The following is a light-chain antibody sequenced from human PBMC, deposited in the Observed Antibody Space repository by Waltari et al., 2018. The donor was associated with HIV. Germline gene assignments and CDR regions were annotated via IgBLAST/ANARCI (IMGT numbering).Light chain of an antibody. CDR2: YVS. J-gene: IGLJ3*02. Sequence: QSALTQPASVSGSPGQSITISCTGTSSDVGSYNYVSWYQHHPGKAPKLIIYYVSDRPSGVSNRFSGSKSGNTASLTISGLLAEDEADYYCNSYTSSDTWVFGGGTKLTVL. V-gene: IGLV2-14*01. CDR1: SSDVGSYNY. CDR3: NSYTSSDTWV.